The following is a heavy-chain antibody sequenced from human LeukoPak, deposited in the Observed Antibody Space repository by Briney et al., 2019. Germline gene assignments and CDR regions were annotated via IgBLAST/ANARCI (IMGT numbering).Heavy chain of an antibody. J-gene: IGHJ4*02. CDR1: GFTFSSYA. V-gene: IGHV3-23*01. Sequence: GGSLRLSCAASGFTFSSYAMSWVRQAPGKGLEWVSAISGSGGSTSYAQKFQGRVTMTRDTSTSTVYMELSSLRSEDTAVYYCARDLSRDGYNSGAYWGQGTLVTVSS. D-gene: IGHD5-24*01. CDR2: ISGSGGST. CDR3: ARDLSRDGYNSGAY.